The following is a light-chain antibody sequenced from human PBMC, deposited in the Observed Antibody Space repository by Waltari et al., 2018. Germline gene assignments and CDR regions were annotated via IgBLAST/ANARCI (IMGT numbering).Light chain of an antibody. J-gene: IGLJ1*01. CDR3: VLYMGSGIYI. Sequence: TVVTQEPSLSVSPGGTVTLTCGLNSGSVSTNNYPSWYQQTPGQAPRTLIYSIDTRPFGVPDRFSASIHGNKAALTITGAQADDESDYYCVLYMGSGIYIFGAGTRLTVL. CDR1: SGSVSTNNY. V-gene: IGLV8-61*01. CDR2: SID.